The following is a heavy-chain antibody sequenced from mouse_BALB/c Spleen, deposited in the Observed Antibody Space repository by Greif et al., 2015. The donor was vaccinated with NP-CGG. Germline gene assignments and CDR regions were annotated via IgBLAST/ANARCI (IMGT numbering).Heavy chain of an antibody. CDR3: ARGGLRGAMDY. J-gene: IGHJ4*01. CDR2: INSNGGNT. D-gene: IGHD2-2*01. V-gene: IGHV5-6-2*01. Sequence: EVMLVESGGGLVKLGGSLKLSCAASGFTFSSYYMSWVRQTPEKRLELVAAINSNGGNTYYPDTVKGRFTISRDNAKNTLYLQMSSLKSEDTALYYCARGGLRGAMDYWGQGTSVTVSS. CDR1: GFTFSSYY.